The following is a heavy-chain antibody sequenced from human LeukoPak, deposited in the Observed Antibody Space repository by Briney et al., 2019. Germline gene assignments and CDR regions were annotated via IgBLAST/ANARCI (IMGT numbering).Heavy chain of an antibody. J-gene: IGHJ4*02. CDR1: GDSISSFY. CDR3: GRVNPLDSSGFYFDT. CDR2: IYHNGIT. Sequence: SETLSLTCTVSGDSISSFYWSWIRQPPGKGLEWIGYIYHNGITNYNPFLKSRVTISIDTSKTQFSLKLSSVTAADTAVYYCGRVNPLDSSGFYFDTWGQGTLVTVSS. D-gene: IGHD6-25*01. V-gene: IGHV4-59*01.